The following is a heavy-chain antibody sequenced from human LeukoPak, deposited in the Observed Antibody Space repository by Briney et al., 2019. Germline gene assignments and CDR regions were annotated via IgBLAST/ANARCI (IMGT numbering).Heavy chain of an antibody. J-gene: IGHJ4*02. CDR2: IIPMFGAT. V-gene: IGHV1-69*06. D-gene: IGHD5-12*01. Sequence: SVKVSCKASGGTFSTYGITWVRQAPGQGLEWMGVIIPMFGATDYAQRFQGRVTITADKSTSTAYMELNSLRSEDTAVYYCARFPLLATIGTPRYYSEYWGQGTLVTVSS. CDR3: ARFPLLATIGTPRYYSEY. CDR1: GGTFSTYG.